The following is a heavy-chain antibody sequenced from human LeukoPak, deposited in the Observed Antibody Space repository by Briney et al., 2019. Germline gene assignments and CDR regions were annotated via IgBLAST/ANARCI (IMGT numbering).Heavy chain of an antibody. CDR3: AKRSLSGSYLGFDY. V-gene: IGHV3-21*04. CDR2: ISSSTNYI. D-gene: IGHD1-26*01. Sequence: GGSLRLSCAASGFTFSNAWMSWVRQAPGKGLEWVSSISSSTNYIYYADSVKGRFTISRENSKNTLYLQMNSLRAEDTAIYYCAKRSLSGSYLGFDYWGQGTLVTVSS. J-gene: IGHJ4*02. CDR1: GFTFSNAW.